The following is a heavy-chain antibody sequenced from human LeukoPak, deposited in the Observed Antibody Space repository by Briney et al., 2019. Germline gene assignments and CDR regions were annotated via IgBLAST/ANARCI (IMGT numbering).Heavy chain of an antibody. J-gene: IGHJ4*02. V-gene: IGHV3-23*01. Sequence: GGSLRLSCAASGFTFSIYAITWVRQAPGKGLEWVSTISGSGGSTYYADSVKGRFTISRDNSKNTLYLQMNSLRAEDTAVYYCAKAGEVGATYYFDYWGQGTLVTVSS. CDR1: GFTFSIYA. D-gene: IGHD1-26*01. CDR2: ISGSGGST. CDR3: AKAGEVGATYYFDY.